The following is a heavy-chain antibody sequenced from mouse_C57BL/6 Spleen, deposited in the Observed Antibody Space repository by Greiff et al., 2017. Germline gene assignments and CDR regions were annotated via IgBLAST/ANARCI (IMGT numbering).Heavy chain of an antibody. CDR2: IDPETGGT. CDR1: GYTFTDYE. V-gene: IGHV1-15*01. D-gene: IGHD2-3*01. J-gene: IGHJ1*03. Sequence: VQLLQSGADLVRPGASVTLSCKASGYTFTDYEMHWVKQTSVAGLEWFGAIDPETGGTAYNQTLKGQVILTADKSSSTTYMELRSLTSEDSAVYYCTRRDDNDVWGTGTTVTVSS. CDR3: TRRDDNDV.